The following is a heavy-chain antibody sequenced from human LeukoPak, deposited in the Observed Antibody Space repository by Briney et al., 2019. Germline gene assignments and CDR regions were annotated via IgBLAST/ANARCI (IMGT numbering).Heavy chain of an antibody. CDR3: ARERTVMVSREFDY. CDR1: GFTFSSYG. V-gene: IGHV3-30*03. CDR2: ISYGGRSK. D-gene: IGHD5-18*01. Sequence: GGSLRLSCAASGFTFSSYGMHWVRQAPGKGLEWVAVISYGGRSKYYADSVKGRFTISRDNSKSTLNLQMNSLRAEDTAVYYCARERTVMVSREFDYWGQGTLVIVSS. J-gene: IGHJ4*02.